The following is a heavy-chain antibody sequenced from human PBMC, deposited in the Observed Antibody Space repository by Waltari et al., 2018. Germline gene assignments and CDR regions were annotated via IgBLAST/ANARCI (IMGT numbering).Heavy chain of an antibody. V-gene: IGHV3-7*01. CDR1: GFTFSWYW. D-gene: IGHD2-2*01. CDR3: AKSRGFEY. J-gene: IGHJ4*02. CDR2: INYDGSQK. Sequence: EVQLVASGGGLVQPGGSRRPSCGASGFTFSWYWMSWVRQTPGKGLEWVANINYDGSQKYYVDSVKGRFTISRDNAKNSVYLQMNSLRVEDTAVYYCAKSRGFEYWGQGTLITVSS.